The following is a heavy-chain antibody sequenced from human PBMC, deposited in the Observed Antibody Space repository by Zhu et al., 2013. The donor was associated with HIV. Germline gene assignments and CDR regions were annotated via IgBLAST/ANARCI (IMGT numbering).Heavy chain of an antibody. V-gene: IGHV4-30-2*01. Sequence: QVQLQESGSGLVKPSQTLSLTCAVSGGSISSGGYSWSWIRQPPGKGLEWIGYIYHSGSTYYNPSLKSRVTISVDRSKNQFSLKLSSVTAADTAVYYCARLCGGDCFGITHDAFDIWGQGTMVTVSS. CDR1: GGSISSGGYS. D-gene: IGHD2-21*01. CDR3: ARLCGGDCFGITHDAFDI. J-gene: IGHJ3*02. CDR2: IYHSGST.